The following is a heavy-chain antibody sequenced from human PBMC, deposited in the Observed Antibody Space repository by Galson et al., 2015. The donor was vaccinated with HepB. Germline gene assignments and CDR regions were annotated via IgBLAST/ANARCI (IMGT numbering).Heavy chain of an antibody. CDR3: ARERSQSYAGD. CDR2: LSGRADRK. J-gene: IGHJ4*02. Sequence: SQRLSCAASEFTFSNYAMSWVRPLPGKEFQWISALSGRADRKYAAASVKGRFTISSDNSKNTSFLKMDRLRAEDTAMYYCARERSQSYAGDWGQGALVAVSS. D-gene: IGHD2-2*01. V-gene: IGHV3-23*01. CDR1: EFTFSNYA.